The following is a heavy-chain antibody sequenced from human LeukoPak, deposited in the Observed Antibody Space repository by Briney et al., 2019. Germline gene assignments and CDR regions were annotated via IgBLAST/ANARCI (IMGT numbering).Heavy chain of an antibody. V-gene: IGHV3-48*01. D-gene: IGHD3-22*01. Sequence: GGSLRLSCAASGSTFSSYSMNWVRQAPGKGLEWVSYISSSSSTIYYADSVKGRFTISRDNAKNSLYLQMNSLRAEDTAVYYCARDGGDSSGYWFDYWGQGTLVTVSS. CDR2: ISSSSSTI. CDR3: ARDGGDSSGYWFDY. CDR1: GSTFSSYS. J-gene: IGHJ4*02.